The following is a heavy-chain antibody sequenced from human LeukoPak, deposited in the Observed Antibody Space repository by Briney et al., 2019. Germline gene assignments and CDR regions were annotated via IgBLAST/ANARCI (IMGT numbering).Heavy chain of an antibody. V-gene: IGHV4-30-2*01. D-gene: IGHD6-13*01. Sequence: SETLSLTCTVSGGSITSGGYYWSWIRQPPGKGLEWIGYIYRSGSTYYNPSLKSRVTISEDRSKNQFSLKLSSVTAADTAVYYCARDPGALYSSSWYYFDYWGQGTLVTVSS. CDR2: IYRSGST. CDR1: GGSITSGGYY. J-gene: IGHJ4*02. CDR3: ARDPGALYSSSWYYFDY.